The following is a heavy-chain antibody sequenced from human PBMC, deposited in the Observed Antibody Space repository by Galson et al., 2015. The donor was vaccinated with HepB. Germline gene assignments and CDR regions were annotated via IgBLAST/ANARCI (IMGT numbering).Heavy chain of an antibody. J-gene: IGHJ4*02. D-gene: IGHD3-16*01. CDR1: GFTLSNYA. Sequence: SLRLSCAASGFTLSNYAMHWVRQAPGKGLEWVTVISYDGSDKFYAHSVKGRFTIARDNPKNTLYLQMNSLRAEDTAIYYCARDPRGMGTSILVDHWGQGTLVTVSS. CDR3: ARDPRGMGTSILVDH. CDR2: ISYDGSDK. V-gene: IGHV3-30*04.